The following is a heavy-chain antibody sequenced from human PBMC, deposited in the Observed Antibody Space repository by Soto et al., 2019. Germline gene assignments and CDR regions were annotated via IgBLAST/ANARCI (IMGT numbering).Heavy chain of an antibody. CDR3: ARAVMLTALSDFDH. CDR2: INSYNGNT. Sequence: ASVKVSCKTSGYIFSNYGVAWVRQAPGQGLEWMGWINSYNGNTNFAQKLQGRVTLTTDTPTSTAFMELRNLQSDDTAVYFCARAVMLTALSDFDHWGQGTLVTVSS. V-gene: IGHV1-18*01. CDR1: GYIFSNYG. D-gene: IGHD2-21*02. J-gene: IGHJ4*02.